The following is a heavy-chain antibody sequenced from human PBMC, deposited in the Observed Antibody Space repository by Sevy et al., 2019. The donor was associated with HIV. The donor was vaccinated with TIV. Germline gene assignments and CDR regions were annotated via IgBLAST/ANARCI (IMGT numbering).Heavy chain of an antibody. V-gene: IGHV1-8*01. CDR2: MNPNSGNT. CDR1: GYTFTSYD. D-gene: IGHD3-3*01. Sequence: ASVKVSCKASGYTFTSYDINWVRQATGQGLEWMGWMNPNSGNTGYAKKFQGRVTMTRNTSISTAYMVLSSLRSEDTDVYYCAREDGARFLEWLLYDYGMDVWGRGTTVTVS. CDR3: AREDGARFLEWLLYDYGMDV. J-gene: IGHJ6*02.